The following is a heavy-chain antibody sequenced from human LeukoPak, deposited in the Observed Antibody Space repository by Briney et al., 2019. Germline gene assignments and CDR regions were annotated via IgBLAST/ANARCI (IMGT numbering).Heavy chain of an antibody. J-gene: IGHJ4*02. CDR3: AKDVPPSYGGNGPDY. CDR2: IRYDGSNK. Sequence: RGSLRLSCAASGFTFSSYGMHWVRQAPGKGLEWVAFIRYDGSNKYYADSVKGRFTISRDNSKNTLYLQMNSLRAEDTAVYYCAKDVPPSYGGNGPDYWGQGTLVTVSS. D-gene: IGHD4-23*01. CDR1: GFTFSSYG. V-gene: IGHV3-30*02.